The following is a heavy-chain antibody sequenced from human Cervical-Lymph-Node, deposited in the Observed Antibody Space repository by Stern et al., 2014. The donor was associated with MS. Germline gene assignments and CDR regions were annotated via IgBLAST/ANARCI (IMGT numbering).Heavy chain of an antibody. Sequence: QMQLVQSGPEVKRPGTSVRVSCKASGVTFISSGMQWVREGRGQSPEWRGFSAVGYADTRYAQKFHDRVTISRDMSTSTVHMELSSLRSEDTAVYYCAAEGEYIRSGIYHYTGIDVWGQGTTVTVSS. J-gene: IGHJ6*02. D-gene: IGHD3-10*01. CDR3: AAEGEYIRSGIYHYTGIDV. CDR2: SAVGYADT. V-gene: IGHV1-58*02. CDR1: GVTFISSG.